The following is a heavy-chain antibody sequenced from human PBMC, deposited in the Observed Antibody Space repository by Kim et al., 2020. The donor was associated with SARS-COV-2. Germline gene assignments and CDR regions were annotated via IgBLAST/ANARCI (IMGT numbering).Heavy chain of an antibody. V-gene: IGHV1-3*01. J-gene: IGHJ4*02. CDR2: KT. Sequence: KTKYSQKFQGRLTITRATSASTLYMELSSLTSEDTAVYFCARGLDVAVIDYWGLGTLVTVSS. CDR3: ARGLDVAVIDY. D-gene: IGHD6-19*01.